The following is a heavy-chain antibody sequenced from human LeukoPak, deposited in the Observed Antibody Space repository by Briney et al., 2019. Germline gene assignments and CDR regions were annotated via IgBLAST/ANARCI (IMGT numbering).Heavy chain of an antibody. CDR3: AREGGGYYDSSGYYSWFDP. CDR2: IKQDGSEK. D-gene: IGHD3-22*01. Sequence: GGSLRLSCAASGFTFSSYWMSWVRQAPGKGLEWVANIKQDGSEKYYVDSVKGRFTISRDNAKNSLYLQMNSLRAEGTAVYYCAREGGGYYDSSGYYSWFDPWGQGTLVTVSS. J-gene: IGHJ5*02. V-gene: IGHV3-7*01. CDR1: GFTFSSYW.